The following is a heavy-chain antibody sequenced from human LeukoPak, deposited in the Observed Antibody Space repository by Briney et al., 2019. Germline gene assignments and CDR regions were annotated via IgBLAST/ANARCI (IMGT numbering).Heavy chain of an antibody. CDR3: ARGGGYNWFDP. Sequence: PSETLSLTCAVYGGSFSGYYWSWIRQPPGKGLGWIGEISQSGSTNYNSSLKGRVTISVDTSKNQFSLKLTSVTAADTAVYYCARGGGYNWFDPWGQGTLVTVSS. J-gene: IGHJ5*02. CDR1: GGSFSGYY. CDR2: ISQSGST. V-gene: IGHV4-34*01.